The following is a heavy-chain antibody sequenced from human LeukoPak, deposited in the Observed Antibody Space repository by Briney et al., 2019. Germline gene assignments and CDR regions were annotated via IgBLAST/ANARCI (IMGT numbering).Heavy chain of an antibody. CDR1: GGSIVSHY. CDR2: FYASGTS. D-gene: IGHD6-13*01. J-gene: IGHJ4*02. V-gene: IGHV4-4*07. CDR3: AKDSSTWGNLAGHFDS. Sequence: SETLSLICTVSGGSIVSHYWNWIRQPAGRGLEWIGRFYASGTSNTSPSLKSRVTMSVDTSKNQFSLKLSSVTAADTAVYYCAKDSSTWGNLAGHFDSWGQGTLVTVSS.